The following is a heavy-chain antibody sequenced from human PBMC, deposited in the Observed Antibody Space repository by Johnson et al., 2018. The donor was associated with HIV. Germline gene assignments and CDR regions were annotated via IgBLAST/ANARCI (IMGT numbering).Heavy chain of an antibody. Sequence: EQLVESGGDLVQPGRSLRLSCAGSGFTFSNYGIHWVRQAPGKGLEYVSAISGNGGSTYYANSVKGRFTISRDNSKNTLYLQMGSLRAEDMGVYYCARLRSPDAFDIWGQGTMVTVSS. CDR2: ISGNGGST. CDR1: GFTFSNYG. D-gene: IGHD2-15*01. V-gene: IGHV3-64*01. J-gene: IGHJ3*02. CDR3: ARLRSPDAFDI.